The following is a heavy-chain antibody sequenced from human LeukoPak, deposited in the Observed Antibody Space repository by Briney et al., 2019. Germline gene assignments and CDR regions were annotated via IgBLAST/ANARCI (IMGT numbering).Heavy chain of an antibody. CDR1: GFTFSGSA. CDR2: ISGSGGST. V-gene: IGHV3-23*01. CDR3: AKGTDLRITMIVVVTGFFDY. D-gene: IGHD3-22*01. J-gene: IGHJ4*02. Sequence: GGSLRLSCAASGFTFSGSAMHWVRQAPGKGLEWVSAISGSGGSTYYADSVKGRFTISRDNSKNTLYLQMNSLRAEDTAVYYCAKGTDLRITMIVVVTGFFDYWGQGTLVTVSS.